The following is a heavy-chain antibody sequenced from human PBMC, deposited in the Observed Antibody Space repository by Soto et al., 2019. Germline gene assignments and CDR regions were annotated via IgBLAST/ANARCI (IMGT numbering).Heavy chain of an antibody. V-gene: IGHV1-46*03. CDR2: IDPSGGSP. CDR3: TRDTPGARWYFDY. J-gene: IGHJ4*02. D-gene: IGHD6-13*01. Sequence: ASVKVSCKASGYTFTSYGISWVRQAPGQGLEWMGIIDPSGGSPTNAQKFQGRVSMTRDTSASTVYMQLSSLRSDDTAVYFCTRDTPGARWYFDYWGQGTLVTVSS. CDR1: GYTFTSYG.